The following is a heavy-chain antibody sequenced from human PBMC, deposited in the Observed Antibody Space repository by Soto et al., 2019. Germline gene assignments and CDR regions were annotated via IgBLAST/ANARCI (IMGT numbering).Heavy chain of an antibody. CDR3: ARYGFGPLHGLVDV. V-gene: IGHV4-59*08. CDR2: INYDGYS. CDR1: GGSITNYY. Sequence: QVQLQESGPGLVKPSETLSLTCTVSGGSITNYYCSWFRQPPGKALEWIGYINYDGYSAYNLSLNRRLTLSMAASKTHFSLMLESVTATDTAVYYCARYGFGPLHGLVDVWGPGTTVIVSS. J-gene: IGHJ6*02. D-gene: IGHD3-10*01.